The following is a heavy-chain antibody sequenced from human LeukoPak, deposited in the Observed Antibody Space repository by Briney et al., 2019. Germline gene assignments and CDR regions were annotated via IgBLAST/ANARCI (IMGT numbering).Heavy chain of an antibody. CDR3: ATVPIAAAAYYFDY. CDR2: IIPIFGTA. V-gene: IGHV1-69*06. D-gene: IGHD6-13*01. CDR1: GGTFSSYA. J-gene: IGHJ4*02. Sequence: SVKVSCKASGGTFSSYAISWVRQAPGQGLEWMGGIIPIFGTANYAQKFQGRVTITADKSTSTAYMELSSLRSEDTAVYYCATVPIAAAAYYFDYWGQRTLVTVSS.